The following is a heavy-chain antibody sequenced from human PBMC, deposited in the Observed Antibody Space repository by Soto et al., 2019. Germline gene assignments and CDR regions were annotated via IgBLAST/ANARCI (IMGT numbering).Heavy chain of an antibody. D-gene: IGHD2-2*01. V-gene: IGHV3-30*18. CDR3: AKDRGPRSTSPANHFRDYYYYGMDV. J-gene: IGHJ6*02. Sequence: QVQLVESGGGVVQPGRSLRLSCAASGFTFSSYGMHWVRQAPGKGLEWVAVISYDGSNKYYADSVKGRFTISRDNSKNTLYLQMNSLRAEDTAVYYCAKDRGPRSTSPANHFRDYYYYGMDVWGQGTTVTVSS. CDR1: GFTFSSYG. CDR2: ISYDGSNK.